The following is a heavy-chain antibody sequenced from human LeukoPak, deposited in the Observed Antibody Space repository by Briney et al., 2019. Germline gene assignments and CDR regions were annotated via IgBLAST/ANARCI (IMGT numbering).Heavy chain of an antibody. CDR1: GYTFTTYD. V-gene: IGHV1-8*01. J-gene: IGHJ5*02. Sequence: GASVKVSCKASGYTFTTYDINWVRQATGQGLEWMVWMNPNSGNTGYAQKFQGRVTMTRNTSITTAYMELSSLGSEDTAVYYCARGRYYVGYCSGGSCHVFDPWGQGTLVTVSS. CDR3: ARGRYYVGYCSGGSCHVFDP. D-gene: IGHD2-15*01. CDR2: MNPNSGNT.